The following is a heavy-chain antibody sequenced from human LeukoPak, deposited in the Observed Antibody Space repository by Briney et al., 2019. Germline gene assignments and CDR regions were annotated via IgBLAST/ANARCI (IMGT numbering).Heavy chain of an antibody. Sequence: KVSCKASGYIFTSYNIYWVRQMPGKGLEWMGIIYPGDSDTRYSPSFQGQVTISADKSISTAYLQWSSLKASDTAMYYCARQLEMATIGGSDYWGQGTLVTVSS. CDR3: ARQLEMATIGGSDY. V-gene: IGHV5-51*01. CDR2: IYPGDSDT. J-gene: IGHJ4*02. D-gene: IGHD5-24*01. CDR1: GYIFTSYN.